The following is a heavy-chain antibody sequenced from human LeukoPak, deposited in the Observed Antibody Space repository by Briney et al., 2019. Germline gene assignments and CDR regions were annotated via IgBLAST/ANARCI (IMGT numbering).Heavy chain of an antibody. CDR2: MNHSGST. Sequence: SETLSLTCGVYGGSFSGYYWSWIRQSAGKGLEWIGEMNHSGSTNYNPSLKSRITISIDTPKNQFSLELSSVTAADTAVYYCARYCSSTSCHDYYYYYAMDVWGQGTTVTVSS. CDR3: ARYCSSTSCHDYYYYYAMDV. J-gene: IGHJ6*02. V-gene: IGHV4-34*01. D-gene: IGHD2-2*01. CDR1: GGSFSGYY.